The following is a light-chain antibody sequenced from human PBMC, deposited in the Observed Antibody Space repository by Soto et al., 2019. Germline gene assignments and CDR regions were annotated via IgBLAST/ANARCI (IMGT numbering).Light chain of an antibody. J-gene: IGLJ1*01. CDR3: QSYDSSLSGSEV. V-gene: IGLV1-40*01. Sequence: QSGLTXPPSVCGAPGQRVTISCTGSSSNIGAGHDVHWYQQLPGTAPKLLIYGNGNRPSGVPERFSGSKSGTSASLAITGLQAEDEADYYCQSYDSSLSGSEVFGTGTKVTVL. CDR2: GNG. CDR1: SSNIGAGHD.